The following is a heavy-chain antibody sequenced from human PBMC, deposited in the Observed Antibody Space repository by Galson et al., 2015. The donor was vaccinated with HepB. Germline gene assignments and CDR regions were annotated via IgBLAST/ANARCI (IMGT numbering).Heavy chain of an antibody. Sequence: SLRLSCAASGFTFSNYGMHWLRQARGKGLEWVAFIRYDGSNKYYADSVKGRFTISRDNSKNTLHLQMNSLRAEDTAVYYCATITMTRVNYWGQGTLVTVSS. CDR1: GFTFSNYG. CDR3: ATITMTRVNY. V-gene: IGHV3-30*02. D-gene: IGHD3-22*01. CDR2: IRYDGSNK. J-gene: IGHJ4*02.